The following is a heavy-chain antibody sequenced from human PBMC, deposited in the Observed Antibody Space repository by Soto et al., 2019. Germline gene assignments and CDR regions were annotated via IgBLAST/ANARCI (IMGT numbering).Heavy chain of an antibody. Sequence: EVQLGESGGGLVKPGGSLRLSCVASGFTFSHYNVNWVRQAPGKGLEWVSSISSSSTYISYADSMKGRFIISRDNAKNSLYLQLSSLRVEDTAVYYCAREGSGTYFDYWGQGTLVTVSP. CDR3: AREGSGTYFDY. CDR2: ISSSSTYI. V-gene: IGHV3-21*03. D-gene: IGHD1-26*01. CDR1: GFTFSHYN. J-gene: IGHJ4*02.